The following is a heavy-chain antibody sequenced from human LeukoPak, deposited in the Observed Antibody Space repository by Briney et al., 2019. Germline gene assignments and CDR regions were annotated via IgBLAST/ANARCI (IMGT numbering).Heavy chain of an antibody. D-gene: IGHD4-17*01. J-gene: IGHJ5*02. CDR1: GYSISSGYY. Sequence: SETLSLTCTVSGYSISSGYYCGWIRQPPGKGLEWIGSIYHSGSTYYNPSLKSRVTISVDTSKNQFSLKLSSVTASDTAVYYCATSPVTTWWFDPWGQGTLVTVSS. CDR2: IYHSGST. V-gene: IGHV4-38-2*02. CDR3: ATSPVTTWWFDP.